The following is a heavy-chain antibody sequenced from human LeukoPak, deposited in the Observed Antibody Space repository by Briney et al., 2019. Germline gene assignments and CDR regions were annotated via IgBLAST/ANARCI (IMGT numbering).Heavy chain of an antibody. V-gene: IGHV3-23*01. CDR1: GFTFSSYA. D-gene: IGHD6-19*01. Sequence: GGSLRLSCAASGFTFSSYAMSWVRQAPGKGLEWVSAISGSGGSTYYADSVKGRFTISRDNSKSTLYLQMNSLRAEDTAVYYCAKCEAEGAVAGYFDYWGQGTLVTVSS. CDR2: ISGSGGST. J-gene: IGHJ4*02. CDR3: AKCEAEGAVAGYFDY.